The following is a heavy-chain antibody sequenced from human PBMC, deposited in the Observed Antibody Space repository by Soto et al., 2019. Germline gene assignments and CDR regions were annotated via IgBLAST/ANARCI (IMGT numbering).Heavy chain of an antibody. V-gene: IGHV3-74*03. CDR3: AREAGYCSRTSCYRRDT. D-gene: IGHD2-2*01. Sequence: GGSLRLSCAASGFTFSGHWMHWVRQVPGKGLEWVSRINTDGGSSAYADSVKGRFTISRDNAKNTLYLQMKGLRAEDTAVYYCAREAGYCSRTSCYRRDTWGQGTTVTVSS. J-gene: IGHJ3*02. CDR2: INTDGGSS. CDR1: GFTFSGHW.